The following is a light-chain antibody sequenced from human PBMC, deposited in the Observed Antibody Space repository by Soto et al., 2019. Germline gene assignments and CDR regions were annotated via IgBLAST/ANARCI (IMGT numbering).Light chain of an antibody. V-gene: IGKV3-15*01. CDR3: HQYNSCPKT. CDR2: GAS. CDR1: QSVSSN. Sequence: EIVMTQSPATLSVSPGERATLSCRASQSVSSNLAWYQQKPGQAPRLLISGASTRATDIPARFSGSGSGTEFTLTISSLQSEDFAVDYCHQYNSCPKTFGQGTEVDIK. J-gene: IGKJ1*01.